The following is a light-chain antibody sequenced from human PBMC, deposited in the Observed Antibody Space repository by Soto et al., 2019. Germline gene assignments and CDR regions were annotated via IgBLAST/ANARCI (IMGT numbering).Light chain of an antibody. J-gene: IGKJ1*01. CDR2: DAY. Sequence: DIQMTQSPSTLSASVGDRVTITCRASQSISNWLAWYQQKPGKAPDLLIYDAYSLGSGVPSRFSCTESGTAFTLSISGLQPDDFATDYCQQYNSYFWTFGQGTKVEIK. CDR1: QSISNW. V-gene: IGKV1-5*01. CDR3: QQYNSYFWT.